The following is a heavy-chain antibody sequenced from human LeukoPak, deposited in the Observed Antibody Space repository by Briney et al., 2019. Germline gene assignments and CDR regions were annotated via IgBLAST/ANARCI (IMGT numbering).Heavy chain of an antibody. CDR1: GYTFTSYY. Sequence: GSVKVSCKASGYTFTSYYMHWVRQAPGQGLEWMGIINPSGGSTSYAQKFQGRVTMTRDTSTSTVYMELSSLRSEDTAVYYCARESGGYRTIVGATLPGYWGQGTLVTVSS. J-gene: IGHJ4*02. V-gene: IGHV1-46*01. CDR3: ARESGGYRTIVGATLPGY. D-gene: IGHD1-26*01. CDR2: INPSGGST.